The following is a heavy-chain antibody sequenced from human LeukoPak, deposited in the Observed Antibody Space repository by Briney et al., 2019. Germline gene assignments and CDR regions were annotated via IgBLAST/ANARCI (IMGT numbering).Heavy chain of an antibody. D-gene: IGHD6-19*01. Sequence: GGSLRLSCAASGFTFSSYAMHWVRQAPGKGLEWVAVISYDGSNKYYADSVKGRFTISRDNSKNTLYLQMNSLRAEDTAVYYCARDLRVAGTSYWGQGILVTVSS. CDR1: GFTFSSYA. CDR2: ISYDGSNK. V-gene: IGHV3-30-3*01. CDR3: ARDLRVAGTSY. J-gene: IGHJ4*02.